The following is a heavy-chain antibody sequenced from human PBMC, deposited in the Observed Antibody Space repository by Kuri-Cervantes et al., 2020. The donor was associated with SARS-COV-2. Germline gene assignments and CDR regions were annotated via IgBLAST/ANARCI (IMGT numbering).Heavy chain of an antibody. V-gene: IGHV3-30*02. CDR3: AKDLIAAAGNDYFYMDV. D-gene: IGHD6-13*01. CDR2: IRYDGNCK. CDR1: GFTFSHFG. Sequence: GGSLRLSCAASGFTFSHFGMFWVRQAPGKGLEWVAFIRYDGNCKTYADAVKGRFTISRDNSKNTLYLQMDNLRAEDRAVYYCAKDLIAAAGNDYFYMDVWGTGTTVTVSS. J-gene: IGHJ6*03.